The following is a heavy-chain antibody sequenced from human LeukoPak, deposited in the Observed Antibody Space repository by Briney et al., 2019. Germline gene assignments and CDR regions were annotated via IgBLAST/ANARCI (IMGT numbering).Heavy chain of an antibody. CDR3: AKDRVGALYYFDF. CDR2: IRSDGSKM. V-gene: IGHV3-30*02. J-gene: IGHJ4*02. D-gene: IGHD1-26*01. CDR1: GFIFSSYG. Sequence: GGSLRLSCAASGFIFSSYGMHWVRQAPGKGLEWVAFIRSDGSKMYYGDSVKGRFTTSRDNSRNTLYLQMSSLRPEDTAVYYCAKDRVGALYYFDFWGQGARVTVSS.